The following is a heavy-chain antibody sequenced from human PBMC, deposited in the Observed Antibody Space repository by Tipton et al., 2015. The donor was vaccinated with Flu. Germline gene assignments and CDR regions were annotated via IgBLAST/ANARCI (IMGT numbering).Heavy chain of an antibody. CDR1: GFNFRSFA. J-gene: IGHJ6*02. CDR3: VRDDGTPPADYFYRGLDV. CDR2: VSYDGSNR. Sequence: SLRLSCEVSGFNFRSFAMHWVRQAPGKGLEWVAVVSYDGSNRYYADSVKGRFTISRDNSKNTIYLQMNSLRGEDTAPYYCVRDDGTPPADYFYRGLDVWGQETTVTFSS. V-gene: IGHV3-30-3*01. D-gene: IGHD1-14*01.